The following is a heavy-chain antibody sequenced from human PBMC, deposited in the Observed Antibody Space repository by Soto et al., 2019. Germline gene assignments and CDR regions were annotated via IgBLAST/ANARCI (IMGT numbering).Heavy chain of an antibody. CDR1: GFTFTSSA. Sequence: QMQLVQSGPEVKKPGTSVKVSCKASGFTFTSSAVQWVRQARGQRLEWIGWIVVGSGNTNYAQKSQERVTITRDMSTSTDYMELSSLRSEDTAVYYCAADPPYYGSGSYYRYYYGMDVWGQGTTVTVSS. CDR2: IVVGSGNT. D-gene: IGHD3-10*01. J-gene: IGHJ6*02. CDR3: AADPPYYGSGSYYRYYYGMDV. V-gene: IGHV1-58*01.